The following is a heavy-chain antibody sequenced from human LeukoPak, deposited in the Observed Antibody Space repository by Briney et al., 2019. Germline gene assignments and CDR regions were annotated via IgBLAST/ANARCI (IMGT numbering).Heavy chain of an antibody. V-gene: IGHV1-69*01. Sequence: GSSVKVSCKASGGTFSSYAISWVRQAPGQGLEWMGGIIPIFGTANYAQKFQGRVTITADESTSTAYMELSSLRSEDTAVYYCARHRRWFGEFSQVFDYWGQGTLVTVSS. J-gene: IGHJ4*02. CDR2: IIPIFGTA. D-gene: IGHD3-10*01. CDR1: GGTFSSYA. CDR3: ARHRRWFGEFSQVFDY.